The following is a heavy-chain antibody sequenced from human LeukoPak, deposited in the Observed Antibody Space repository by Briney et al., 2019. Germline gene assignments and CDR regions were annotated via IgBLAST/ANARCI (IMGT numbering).Heavy chain of an antibody. D-gene: IGHD3-9*01. CDR3: ARDRRYDILTGYRHYYYMDV. Sequence: AAVKVSCKASGYTFTGYYMQWVGQAPGQGLEGMGWINPNSGGTNYAQKFQGRVTMTRDTSISTAYMELSRLRSDDTAVYYCARDRRYDILTGYRHYYYMDVWGKGTAVTVSS. J-gene: IGHJ6*03. V-gene: IGHV1-2*02. CDR1: GYTFTGYY. CDR2: INPNSGGT.